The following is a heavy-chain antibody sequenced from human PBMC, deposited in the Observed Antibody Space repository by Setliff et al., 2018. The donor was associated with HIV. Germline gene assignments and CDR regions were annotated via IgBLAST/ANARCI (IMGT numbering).Heavy chain of an antibody. D-gene: IGHD1-20*01. Sequence: GGSLRLSCAASGFTFSDHYMDWVRRAPGKGLEWVSYISGGSTSHMNYADSVKGRFTISRDNAKNSLYLQMNSLRAEDTAVYYCARYKWNNWIFGWFDPWGQGTQVTVSS. CDR3: ARYKWNNWIFGWFDP. J-gene: IGHJ5*02. V-gene: IGHV3-11*06. CDR2: ISGGSTSHM. CDR1: GFTFSDHY.